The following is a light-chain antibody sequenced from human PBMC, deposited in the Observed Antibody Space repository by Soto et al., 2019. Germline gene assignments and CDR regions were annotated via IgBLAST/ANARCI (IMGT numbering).Light chain of an antibody. Sequence: QSVLTQPASVSGSPGQSITISCTGTSSDVGGYNYVSWYQQHPGKAPKLIIYDVSNRPSGDANRFSGSKSGNTASLTISGLRAEDEADYYCSSYTSSSTPVVLGGGTKLTVL. CDR2: DVS. J-gene: IGLJ3*02. V-gene: IGLV2-14*01. CDR1: SSDVGGYNY. CDR3: SSYTSSSTPVV.